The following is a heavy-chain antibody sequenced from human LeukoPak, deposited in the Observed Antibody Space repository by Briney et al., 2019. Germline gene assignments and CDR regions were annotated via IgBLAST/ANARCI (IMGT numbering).Heavy chain of an antibody. V-gene: IGHV3-66*01. D-gene: IGHD4-11*01. CDR2: IYSGGST. CDR3: ARDRRGPDYTGNLDY. CDR1: GFTVSRNY. J-gene: IGHJ4*02. Sequence: GGSLRLSCAASGFTVSRNYMSWVRQAPGKGLEWVSVIYSGGSTHYADSVKGRFTISRDNSKNTLYLQMNSLRAEDTAVYYCARDRRGPDYTGNLDYWGQGTLVTVSS.